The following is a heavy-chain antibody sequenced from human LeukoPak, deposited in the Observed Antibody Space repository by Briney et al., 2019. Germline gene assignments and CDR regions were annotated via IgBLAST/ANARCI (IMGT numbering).Heavy chain of an antibody. CDR1: GFTFSSYA. D-gene: IGHD6-13*01. CDR2: ISGSGGST. J-gene: IGHJ4*02. Sequence: SGGSLRLSCAASGFTFSSYAMSWVRQAPGQGLEWVSAISGSGGSTYYADSVKGRFTISRDNSKNTLYLQMNSLRAEDTAVYYCAKKAQAAGTGFDYWGQGTLVTVSS. CDR3: AKKAQAAGTGFDY. V-gene: IGHV3-23*01.